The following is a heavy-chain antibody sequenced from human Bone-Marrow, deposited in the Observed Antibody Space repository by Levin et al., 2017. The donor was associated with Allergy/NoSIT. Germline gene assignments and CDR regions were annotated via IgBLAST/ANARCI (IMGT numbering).Heavy chain of an antibody. CDR3: ARDLPSKLRRGHSGYDEVYQYGMDV. J-gene: IGHJ6*02. Sequence: GGSLRLSCAASGFTFSAFGMNWVRQAPGKGLEWVSYISSSSIDISYADSVKGRFTISRDSAKNSLYLQMTSLSADDTAVYYCARDLPSKLRRGHSGYDEVYQYGMDVWGQGTTVTVSS. CDR2: ISSSSIDI. V-gene: IGHV3-48*01. D-gene: IGHD5-12*01. CDR1: GFTFSAFG.